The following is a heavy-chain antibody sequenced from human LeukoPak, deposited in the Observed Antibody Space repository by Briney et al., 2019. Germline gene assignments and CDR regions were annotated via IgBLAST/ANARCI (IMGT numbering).Heavy chain of an antibody. V-gene: IGHV4-39*01. Sequence: SETLSLTCTVSGGSISSSSYYWGWIRQPPGKGLEWIGSIYYSGSTYYNPSLKSRVTISVDTSKNQFSLKLSSVTAADTAVYYCASKGIAAAGTIDYWGQGTLVTVSS. CDR2: IYYSGST. D-gene: IGHD6-13*01. J-gene: IGHJ4*02. CDR1: GGSISSSSYY. CDR3: ASKGIAAAGTIDY.